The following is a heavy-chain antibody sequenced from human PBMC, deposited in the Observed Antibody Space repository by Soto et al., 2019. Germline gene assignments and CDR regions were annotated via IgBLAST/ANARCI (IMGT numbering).Heavy chain of an antibody. Sequence: GWCPRLPCAASGVTVSTNLIHGVRQAPGTGLEWVSRIKGDGSSTSYADSVKGRFTISRDNAKNTLYLQMNSLGAEDTAVYWCARGIRNYSGVDVWGQRPTVTLSS. CDR2: IKGDGSST. J-gene: IGHJ6*02. CDR1: GVTVSTNL. V-gene: IGHV3-74*01. CDR3: ARGIRNYSGVDV.